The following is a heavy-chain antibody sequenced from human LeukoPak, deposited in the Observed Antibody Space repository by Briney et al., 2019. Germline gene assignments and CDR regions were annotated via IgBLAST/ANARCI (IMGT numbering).Heavy chain of an antibody. CDR3: AELGITMIGGV. V-gene: IGHV3-48*03. CDR1: GITFSAYE. J-gene: IGHJ6*04. Sequence: GGSLRLSCAASGITFSAYEMNWVRQAPGKGLEPVSYISGSGSSLSYADSVRGRFTISRDNAKNSLYLQMNSLRAEDTAVYYCAELGITMIGGVWGKGTTVTISS. CDR2: ISGSGSSL. D-gene: IGHD3-10*02.